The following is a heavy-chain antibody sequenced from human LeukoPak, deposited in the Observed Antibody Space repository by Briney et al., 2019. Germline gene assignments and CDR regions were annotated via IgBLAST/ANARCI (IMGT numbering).Heavy chain of an antibody. CDR2: IYHNGTT. J-gene: IGHJ4*02. CDR1: GASMRNSYY. CDR3: TSLHGMGIRAPLWDY. D-gene: IGHD3-10*01. V-gene: IGHV4-38-2*02. Sequence: SETLSLTCSAYGASMRNSYYWGWIRQSPGKGLEWMGSIYHNGTTYYYPPLKSRVTISVDTSKNQFSLKMRSVTAADTAVYFCTSLHGMGIRAPLWDYWGQGNLVTVSS.